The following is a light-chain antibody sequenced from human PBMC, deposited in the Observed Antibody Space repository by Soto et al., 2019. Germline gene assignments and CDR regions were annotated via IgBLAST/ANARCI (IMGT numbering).Light chain of an antibody. J-gene: IGLJ2*01. CDR3: SSYTSGSTLVV. Sequence: QSVLTQPASVSGSPGQSITISCTGTSSDVGGYNYGSWYQQHPGKAPKLMIYEVSNRPSEVSNRFSGSKSGNTASLTISGLQAEDEGNYYCSSYTSGSTLVVFGGGTELTVL. CDR2: EVS. CDR1: SSDVGGYNY. V-gene: IGLV2-14*01.